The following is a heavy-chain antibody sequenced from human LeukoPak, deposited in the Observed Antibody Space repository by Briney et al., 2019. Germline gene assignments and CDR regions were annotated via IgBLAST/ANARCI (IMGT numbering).Heavy chain of an antibody. CDR2: IYPGDSDT. J-gene: IGHJ4*02. Sequence: GESLKISCKGSGYSFTSYWIGWVRQMPGKGLEWMGIIYPGDSDTRYSPSFQGQVTVSADKSISTAYLQWSSLKASDTAMYYCARHWRSDSSGWYVVDYWGQGTLVTVSS. D-gene: IGHD6-19*01. CDR1: GYSFTSYW. CDR3: ARHWRSDSSGWYVVDY. V-gene: IGHV5-51*01.